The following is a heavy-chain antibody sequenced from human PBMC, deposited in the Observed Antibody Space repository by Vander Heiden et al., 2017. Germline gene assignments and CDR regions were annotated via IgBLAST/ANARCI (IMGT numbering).Heavy chain of an antibody. Sequence: EVQLVESGGGLVKPGGSLRLSCAASGFTFSSYSLNWVRQAPGKGLEWVSSISSSSSYIYYADSVKGRFAISRDNAKNSLYLQMNSLRAEDTAVYYCARDLGPHAFDIWGQGTMVTVSS. J-gene: IGHJ3*02. V-gene: IGHV3-21*01. CDR2: ISSSSSYI. CDR3: ARDLGPHAFDI. CDR1: GFTFSSYS.